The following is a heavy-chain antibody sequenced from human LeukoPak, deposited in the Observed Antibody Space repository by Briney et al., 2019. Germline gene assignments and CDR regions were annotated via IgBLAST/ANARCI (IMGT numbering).Heavy chain of an antibody. J-gene: IGHJ4*02. D-gene: IGHD2-8*01. Sequence: ASVKVSCKASGYTFTSYYMHWVRQAPGQGLEWMGVINPSGGNTGYAQKFQGRVTMTRSTSISTAYMELSSLRFEDTAVYFCTRSVRNGHFDYWGQGTLVTVSS. V-gene: IGHV1-46*01. CDR3: TRSVRNGHFDY. CDR2: INPSGGNT. CDR1: GYTFTSYY.